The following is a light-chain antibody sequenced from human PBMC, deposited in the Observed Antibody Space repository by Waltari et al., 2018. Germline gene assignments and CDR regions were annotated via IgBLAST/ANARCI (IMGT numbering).Light chain of an antibody. V-gene: IGKV1-9*01. J-gene: IGKJ4*01. CDR2: AAS. CDR3: QHLNSYPLT. CDR1: QGISSH. Sequence: IQLTQSPSSLSASIGDRVTISCRASQGISSHLAWFQQRPGKAPKLLIYAASTLQSAVPSRFSGSGSGTDFTLTISSLQPEEVATDYCQHLNSYPLTFVGGTKVEI.